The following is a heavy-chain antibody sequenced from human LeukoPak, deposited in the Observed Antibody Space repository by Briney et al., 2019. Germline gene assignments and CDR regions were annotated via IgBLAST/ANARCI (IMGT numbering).Heavy chain of an antibody. CDR2: ISYDGSNK. V-gene: IGHV3-30*18. CDR1: GFTFSSYG. J-gene: IGHJ4*02. CDR3: AKDRDSGSYRGAFDY. D-gene: IGHD1-26*01. Sequence: GGSLRLSCAASGFTFSSYGMHWVRQAPGKGLEGVAVISYDGSNKYCADSVKGRFTISRDNSKNTLYLQMNSLRAEDTAVYYCAKDRDSGSYRGAFDYWGQGTLVTVSS.